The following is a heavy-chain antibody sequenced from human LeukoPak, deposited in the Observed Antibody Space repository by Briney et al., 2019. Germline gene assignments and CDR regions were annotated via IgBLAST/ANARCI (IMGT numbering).Heavy chain of an antibody. CDR2: IYPGDSDT. V-gene: IGHV5-51*01. J-gene: IGHJ6*03. Sequence: GESLQISCQGSGYSFSSYWIGWVREVPGKGLEWMGIIYPGDSDTRYSPSFQGQVTISADKSISTAYLQWSSLKASDIGIYYCARRSGTIENYYYYYMDVWGKGTTVTVSS. D-gene: IGHD5-24*01. CDR3: ARRSGTIENYYYYYMDV. CDR1: GYSFSSYW.